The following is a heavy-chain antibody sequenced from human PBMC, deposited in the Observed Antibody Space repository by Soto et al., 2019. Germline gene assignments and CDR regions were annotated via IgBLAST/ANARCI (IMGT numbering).Heavy chain of an antibody. Sequence: GGSLRLSSGAFGFTVSQFSMHLVRQAPGKGLEWVAVVSNDENVTYYVQSMNGRFSISRANSQIPVYVQMNSRRPDDTVLYYCVRDGPNGPNDAHHWGQGPLVT. CDR1: GFTVSQFS. CDR2: VSNDENVT. D-gene: IGHD1-1*01. J-gene: IGHJ5*02. CDR3: VRDGPNGPNDAHH. V-gene: IGHV3-30*04.